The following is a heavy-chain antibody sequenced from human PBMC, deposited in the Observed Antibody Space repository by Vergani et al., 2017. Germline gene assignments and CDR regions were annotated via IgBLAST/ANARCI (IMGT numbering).Heavy chain of an antibody. Sequence: EVQLLESGGALVQPGKSLRLSCAASGFIFSSYAMTWVRQAPGKGLEWVSSISASDGNTYYADSVKGRVTISRDKYKNTLYLQMNSLRAEDTAVYYCARVSRYAVAGTFGAFDMWGQGTMVTVSS. CDR1: GFIFSSYA. J-gene: IGHJ3*02. CDR3: ARVSRYAVAGTFGAFDM. D-gene: IGHD6-19*01. V-gene: IGHV3-23*01. CDR2: ISASDGNT.